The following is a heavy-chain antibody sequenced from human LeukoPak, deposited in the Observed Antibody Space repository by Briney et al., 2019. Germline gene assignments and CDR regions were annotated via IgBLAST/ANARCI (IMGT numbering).Heavy chain of an antibody. CDR1: GGSISSGSYY. D-gene: IGHD2-21*01. CDR3: ASEDYSDAFDI. V-gene: IGHV4-61*02. CDR2: IYTSGST. J-gene: IGHJ3*02. Sequence: SQTLSLTCTVSGGSISSGSYYWRWIRQPAGKGLEWIGRIYTSGSTNYNPSLKSRVTISVDTSKNQFSLKLSSVTAADTAVYYCASEDYSDAFDIWGQGTMVTVSS.